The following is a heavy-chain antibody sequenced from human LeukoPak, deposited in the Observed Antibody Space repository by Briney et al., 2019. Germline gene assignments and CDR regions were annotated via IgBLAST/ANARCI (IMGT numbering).Heavy chain of an antibody. D-gene: IGHD3-3*01. V-gene: IGHV4-34*01. J-gene: IGHJ5*02. CDR2: INHSGST. CDR1: GESFSGYY. CDR3: ARDPTYYDFWSGYEVGKLGFDP. Sequence: SETLSLTCGVYGESFSGYYWNWFRQPPGKGLEWIGEINHSGSTTYNPSLKSRVTISIDTSKNDFSLKLSSVTAADTAVYYCARDPTYYDFWSGYEVGKLGFDPWGQGTLVTVSS.